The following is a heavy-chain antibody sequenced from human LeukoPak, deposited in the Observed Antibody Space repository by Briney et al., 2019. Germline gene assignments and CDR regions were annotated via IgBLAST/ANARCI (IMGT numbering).Heavy chain of an antibody. CDR1: GGSISSYY. CDR2: IYYSGST. J-gene: IGHJ4*02. CDR3: ARHVGNSGSGSYLTYFDY. Sequence: AETLSLTCTVSGGSISSYYWSWIRQPPGKGLEWIGHIYYSGSTHYNPSLKSRVTISVDTSKNQFSLKLSSVTAADTAVYYCARHVGNSGSGSYLTYFDYWGQGTLVTVSS. V-gene: IGHV4-59*08. D-gene: IGHD3-10*01.